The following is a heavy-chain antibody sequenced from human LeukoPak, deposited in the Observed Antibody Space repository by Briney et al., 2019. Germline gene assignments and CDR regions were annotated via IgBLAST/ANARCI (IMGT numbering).Heavy chain of an antibody. J-gene: IGHJ4*02. CDR3: AKATYYDFWSGYYFASGFDY. Sequence: GRSLRLSCAASGFTFSSYGMHWVRQAPGKGLEWVAVIWYDGSNKYYADSVKGRFTISRDNSKNTLYLQMNSLRAEDTAVYYCAKATYYDFWSGYYFASGFDYWGQGTLVTVSS. CDR1: GFTFSSYG. D-gene: IGHD3-3*01. CDR2: IWYDGSNK. V-gene: IGHV3-33*06.